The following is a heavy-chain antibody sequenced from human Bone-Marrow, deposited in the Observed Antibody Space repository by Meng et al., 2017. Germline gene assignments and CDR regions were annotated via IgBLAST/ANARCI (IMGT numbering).Heavy chain of an antibody. V-gene: IGHV1-69*01. CDR3: ARNNWNDVVTPFDY. D-gene: IGHD1-1*01. J-gene: IGHJ4*02. CDR1: GGTFSSYD. CDR2: IIPIFGTA. Sequence: QVQVVQAGAVVKTPGSAVKVSCKASGGTFSSYDISWVRQAPGQGLEWMGGIIPIFGTANYAQKFQGRVTITADESTSTAYMELSSLRSEDTAVYYCARNNWNDVVTPFDYWGQGTLVTVSS.